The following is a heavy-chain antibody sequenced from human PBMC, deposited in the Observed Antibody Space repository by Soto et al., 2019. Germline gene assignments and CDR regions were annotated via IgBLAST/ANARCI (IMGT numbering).Heavy chain of an antibody. J-gene: IGHJ4*02. CDR2: ITGGGAGT. CDR3: AKCFRNNAADNFDN. CDR1: GFTFNNYA. Sequence: EVQLLESGGGLVQPGGSLRLSCAASGFTFNNYAMSWVRQAPGKGLEWVSTITGGGAGTYYADSVKGRFTISRDNSNNMLYLQMNSLRVEDTALYYCAKCFRNNAADNFDNWGQGTLVTVSS. D-gene: IGHD6-25*01. V-gene: IGHV3-23*01.